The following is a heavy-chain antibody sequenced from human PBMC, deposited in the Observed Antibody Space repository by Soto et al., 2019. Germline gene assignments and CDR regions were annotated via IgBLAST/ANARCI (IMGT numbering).Heavy chain of an antibody. CDR1: GGTFSNSA. Sequence: QVQLEQSGAEVKKPGSSVKVSCKASGGTFSNSAISWVRQAPGQGLEWMGGIMPIFRTPDYAQKFQGRVTITADESTSTAYMELSGLRSDDTAVYYCARDKDRRQLGGNYYYSLDVWGQGTTVTVSS. V-gene: IGHV1-69*12. J-gene: IGHJ6*02. CDR2: IMPIFRTP. D-gene: IGHD3-3*02. CDR3: ARDKDRRQLGGNYYYSLDV.